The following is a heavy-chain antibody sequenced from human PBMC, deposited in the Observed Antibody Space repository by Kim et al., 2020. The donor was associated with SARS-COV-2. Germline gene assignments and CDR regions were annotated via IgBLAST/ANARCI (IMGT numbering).Heavy chain of an antibody. J-gene: IGHJ4*02. V-gene: IGHV1-3*01. CDR1: GYTFSSYT. D-gene: IGHD2-21*02. CDR3: ARGGCGGGCHLFEY. CDR2: INAVNGDK. Sequence: ASVKVSCKASGYTFSSYTMHWVRQAPGQRLEWMGWINAVNGDKKYSQKLQGRVTFTRDTSASTAYMELSSLRSEDTAVYYCARGGCGGGCHLFEYWGQGTLVTVSS.